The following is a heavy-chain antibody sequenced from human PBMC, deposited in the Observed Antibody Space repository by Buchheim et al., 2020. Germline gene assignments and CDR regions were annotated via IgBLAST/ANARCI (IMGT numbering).Heavy chain of an antibody. CDR1: GFTFRSDA. Sequence: QVQLMESGGGVVQPGRSLRLSCAASGFTFRSDAMHWVRQAPGKGLEWIAFISYDGAKILYSDSVRGRFTISRDNSKSTLYLEMNSLRPEDTAEYYCAKDRNTTWSLDYWGHG. D-gene: IGHD1-14*01. CDR3: AKDRNTTWSLDY. J-gene: IGHJ4*01. V-gene: IGHV3-30*18. CDR2: ISYDGAKI.